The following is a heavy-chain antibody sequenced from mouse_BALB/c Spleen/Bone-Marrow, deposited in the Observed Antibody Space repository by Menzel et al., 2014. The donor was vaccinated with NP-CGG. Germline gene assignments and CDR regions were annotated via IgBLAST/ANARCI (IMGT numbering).Heavy chain of an antibody. V-gene: IGHV4-1*02. CDR3: ARLDYYGYLNY. D-gene: IGHD1-1*01. CDR1: GFDFSRYW. Sequence: EVKLVESGGGLVQPGGSLKLSCAASGFDFSRYWMSWVRQAPGKGLEWIGEINPESRTINYSPSLKDKFIISRDNAKNTLYLRLNRVRSEDTALYYCARLDYYGYLNYLGQGTTLTVSS. CDR2: INPESRTI. J-gene: IGHJ2*01.